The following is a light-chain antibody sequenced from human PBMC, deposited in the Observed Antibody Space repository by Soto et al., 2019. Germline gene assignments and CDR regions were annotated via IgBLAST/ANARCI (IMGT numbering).Light chain of an antibody. CDR2: WAS. CDR1: RSVLYNSNNKNY. V-gene: IGKV4-1*01. CDR3: QQYSNVPYT. Sequence: DIVMTQSPDSLAVSLGERATINCKSSRSVLYNSNNKNYLAWYQQKPGQPPKLLIYWASTRESGVPDRFSGSGSGTDITLTISSLQAGDVAVYYCQQYSNVPYTFGQGTKLEIK. J-gene: IGKJ2*01.